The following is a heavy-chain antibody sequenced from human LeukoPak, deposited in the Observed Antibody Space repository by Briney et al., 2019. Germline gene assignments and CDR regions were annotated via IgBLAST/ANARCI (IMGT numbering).Heavy chain of an antibody. CDR2: IKEDGGET. Sequence: GGSLRLSCAASGFTFSSYEMNWVRQAPGKGLEWVANIKEDGGETYYVDSVKGRFTISRDNARNSVYLQMNSLRADDTAIYYCARDLGIAAAGTVGYFDYWGQGTLVTVSS. CDR3: ARDLGIAAAGTVGYFDY. D-gene: IGHD6-13*01. V-gene: IGHV3-7*01. CDR1: GFTFSSYE. J-gene: IGHJ4*02.